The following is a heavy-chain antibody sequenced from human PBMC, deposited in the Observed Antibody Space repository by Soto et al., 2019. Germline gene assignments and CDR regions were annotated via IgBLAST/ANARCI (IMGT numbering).Heavy chain of an antibody. CDR2: ISSSSSTI. J-gene: IGHJ4*02. CDR1: GFTFSSYS. V-gene: IGHV3-48*01. D-gene: IGHD3-16*02. Sequence: PGGSLRLSCAASGFTFSSYSMNWVRQAPGKGLEWVSYISSSSSTIYYADYVKGRFTISRDNAKNSLYLQMNSLRAEDTAVYYCARSPGGVIVRVASDYWGQGTLVTVSS. CDR3: ARSPGGVIVRVASDY.